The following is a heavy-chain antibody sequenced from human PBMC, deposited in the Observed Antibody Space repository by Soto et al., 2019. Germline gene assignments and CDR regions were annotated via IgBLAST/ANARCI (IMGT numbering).Heavy chain of an antibody. V-gene: IGHV5-10-1*01. CDR3: ARFQSYGDYPVDYYYYGMDV. J-gene: IGHJ6*02. CDR1: GYSFTSYW. CDR2: IDPSDSYT. D-gene: IGHD4-17*01. Sequence: ESLKISCKGSGYSFTSYWISWVRQMPGKGLEWMGRIDPSDSYTNYSPSFQGHVTISADKSISTAYLQWSSLKASDTAMYYCARFQSYGDYPVDYYYYGMDVWGQGTTVTVSS.